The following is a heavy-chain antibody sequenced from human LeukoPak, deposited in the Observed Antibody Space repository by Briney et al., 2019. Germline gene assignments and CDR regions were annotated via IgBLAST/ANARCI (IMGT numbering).Heavy chain of an antibody. D-gene: IGHD6-19*01. J-gene: IGHJ4*02. CDR3: ARDQGTQRAVAGFDY. Sequence: TSETLSLTCTVSGGSISSYYWSWIRQPPGKGLEWIGYIYYSGSTNYNPSLKSRVTISVDTSKNQFSLKLSSVTAADTAVYYCARDQGTQRAVAGFDYWGQGTLVTVSS. V-gene: IGHV4-59*01. CDR2: IYYSGST. CDR1: GGSISSYY.